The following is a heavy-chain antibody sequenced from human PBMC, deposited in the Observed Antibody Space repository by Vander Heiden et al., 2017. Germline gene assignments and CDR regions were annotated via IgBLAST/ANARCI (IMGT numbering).Heavy chain of an antibody. D-gene: IGHD4-17*01. CDR2: INPSGGST. J-gene: IGHJ5*02. CDR3: ARGGLAYGDYTRNNWFDP. CDR1: GYTFTSYY. Sequence: VQLVQSGAEVKKPGASVKVSCKASGYTFTSYYMHWVRQAPGQGLEWMGIINPSGGSTSYAQKFQGRVTMTRDTSTSTVYMELSSLRSEETAVYYCARGGLAYGDYTRNNWFDPWGQGTLVTVSS. V-gene: IGHV1-46*01.